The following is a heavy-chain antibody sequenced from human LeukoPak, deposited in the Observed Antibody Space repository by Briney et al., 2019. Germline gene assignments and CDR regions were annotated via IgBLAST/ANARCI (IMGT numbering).Heavy chain of an antibody. Sequence: GGSLRLSCAASGFMFSSNWMSWVRLAPGKGLVWVSRINEDGSTTNYADSVKGRFTISRDNAKNTLYLQMNSLRAEDTAVYYCVRDLGGRSGHWGQGTLVTVSS. V-gene: IGHV3-74*01. CDR2: INEDGSTT. D-gene: IGHD1-26*01. J-gene: IGHJ4*02. CDR3: VRDLGGRSGH. CDR1: GFMFSSNW.